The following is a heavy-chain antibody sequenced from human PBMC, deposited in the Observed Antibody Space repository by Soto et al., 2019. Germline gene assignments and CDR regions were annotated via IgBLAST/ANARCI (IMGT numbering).Heavy chain of an antibody. D-gene: IGHD1-1*01. CDR1: GFTFSTYA. V-gene: IGHV3-23*01. CDR2: INERGGST. CDR3: AKDKSGTTAFDI. Sequence: EVRLLESGGGLVQPGGSLRLSCADSGFTFSTYALSWVRQAPGKGLEWVSAINERGGSTYYADSVKGRFTISRDNSKNTLYLQMNSLRAEDTALYYCAKDKSGTTAFDIWGQGTMVTVSS. J-gene: IGHJ3*02.